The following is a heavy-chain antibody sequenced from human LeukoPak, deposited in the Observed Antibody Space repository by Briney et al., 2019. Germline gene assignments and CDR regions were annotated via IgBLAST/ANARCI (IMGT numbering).Heavy chain of an antibody. J-gene: IGHJ6*03. Sequence: PSETLSLTCTVSGGSISSSAYYWGWIRQSPGEGLEWIGSIYYSGSTSYNPSLKSRVTISVDTSKNQFSLRLTSVTAADTAVYYCAAVITLRGYYMDVWGKGTTVTVSS. D-gene: IGHD3-16*01. V-gene: IGHV4-39*07. CDR3: AAVITLRGYYMDV. CDR2: IYYSGST. CDR1: GGSISSSAYY.